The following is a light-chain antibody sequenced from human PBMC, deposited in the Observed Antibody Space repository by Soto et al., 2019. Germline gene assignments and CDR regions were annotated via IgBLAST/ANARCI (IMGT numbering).Light chain of an antibody. CDR1: QGISSY. J-gene: IGKJ2*01. CDR3: QQLNSYPPYT. CDR2: AAS. Sequence: DLQLTQSPSFLSASVGDRVTITCRASQGISSYLAWYQQKPGKAPKLLIYAASTLQSGVPSRFSGSGSGTEFTLTISRLQPEDFATYYCQQLNSYPPYTFGQGTKLEI. V-gene: IGKV1-9*01.